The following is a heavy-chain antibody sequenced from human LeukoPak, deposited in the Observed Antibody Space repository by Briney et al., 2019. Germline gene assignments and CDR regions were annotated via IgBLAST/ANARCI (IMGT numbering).Heavy chain of an antibody. CDR2: IYYSGST. Sequence: SETLSLTGTVSGGSISSSTYYWVWIRQPPGKGLEWIATIYYSGSTYYNPSLKSRVTISVDTSNNQFSLTLSSVTAADTAMYYCARHSDYVGDSSLDTDAFDVWGRGTMVTVSS. CDR1: GGSISSSTYY. CDR3: ARHSDYVGDSSLDTDAFDV. V-gene: IGHV4-39*01. J-gene: IGHJ3*01. D-gene: IGHD4-23*01.